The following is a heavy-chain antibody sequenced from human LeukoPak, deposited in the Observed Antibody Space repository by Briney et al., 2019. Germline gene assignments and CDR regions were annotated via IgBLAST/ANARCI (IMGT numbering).Heavy chain of an antibody. D-gene: IGHD3-22*01. CDR2: IYYSGST. V-gene: IGHV4-31*03. Sequence: SETLSLTCTVSGGSISSGGYYWSWIRQHPGKGLEWIGYIYYSGSTYYNPSLKSRVTISVDTSKNQFSLKLSSVTAADTAVYYCARGREFYYDSSGYYFDYWGQGTLVTVSS. J-gene: IGHJ4*02. CDR1: GGSISSGGYY. CDR3: ARGREFYYDSSGYYFDY.